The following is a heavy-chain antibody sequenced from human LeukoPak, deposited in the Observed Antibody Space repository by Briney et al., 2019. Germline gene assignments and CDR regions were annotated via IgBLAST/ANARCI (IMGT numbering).Heavy chain of an antibody. V-gene: IGHV3-30-3*01. CDR1: GFTFSSYA. CDR2: ISYDGSNK. Sequence: GGSLRLSCAASGFTFSSYAMHWVRQAPGKGLEWVAVISYDGSNKYYADSVRGRFTISRDNSKNTLYLQMNSLRAEDTAVYYCARDFVRQLPFYGMDVWGQGTTVTVSS. J-gene: IGHJ6*02. CDR3: ARDFVRQLPFYGMDV. D-gene: IGHD2-2*01.